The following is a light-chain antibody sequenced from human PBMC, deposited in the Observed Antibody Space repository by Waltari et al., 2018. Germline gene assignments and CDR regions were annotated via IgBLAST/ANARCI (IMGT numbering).Light chain of an antibody. CDR3: QQYHTTPYT. CDR1: ETIRYNHMNY. Sequence: DIVMTQSPDSLAVSLGERATINCESHETIRYNHMNYLAWYQQRPGTPPKLIFSWASTRESALPDRVSGSGSGTTFTLSFISLQSEDVAVYYCQQYHTTPYTFGQGTKLE. V-gene: IGKV4-1*01. CDR2: WAS. J-gene: IGKJ2*01.